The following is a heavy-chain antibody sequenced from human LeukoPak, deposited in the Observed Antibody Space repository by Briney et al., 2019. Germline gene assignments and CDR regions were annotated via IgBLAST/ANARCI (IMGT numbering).Heavy chain of an antibody. V-gene: IGHV1-18*01. CDR2: ISAYNGNT. D-gene: IGHD1-26*01. J-gene: IGHJ4*02. Sequence: ASVKVSCKASGYTFTSYGISWVRQAPGQGLEWMGWISAYNGNTNYARKLQGRVTMTTDTSTSTAYMELRSLRSDDTAVYYCARATKWELLGDFDYWGQGTLVTVSS. CDR1: GYTFTSYG. CDR3: ARATKWELLGDFDY.